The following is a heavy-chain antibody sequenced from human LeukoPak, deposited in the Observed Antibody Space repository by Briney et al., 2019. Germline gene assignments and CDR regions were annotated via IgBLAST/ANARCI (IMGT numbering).Heavy chain of an antibody. Sequence: ASVKVSCKASSYTFTSYGISWVRQAPGQGLEWMGWISAYNGNTNYAQKLQGRVTMTTDTSTSTAYMELRSLRSDDTAVYYCARRSSGYYQDAFDIWGQGTMVTVSS. CDR3: ARRSSGYYQDAFDI. V-gene: IGHV1-18*01. J-gene: IGHJ3*02. CDR2: ISAYNGNT. CDR1: SYTFTSYG. D-gene: IGHD3-22*01.